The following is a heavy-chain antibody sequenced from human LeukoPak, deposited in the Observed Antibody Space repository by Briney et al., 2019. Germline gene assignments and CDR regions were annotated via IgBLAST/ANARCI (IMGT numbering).Heavy chain of an antibody. D-gene: IGHD2-2*02. Sequence: ASVKVSCKASGGTFSSYAISWVRQAPGQGLEWVGGIIPIFGTANYAQKFQGRVTITTDESTSTAYMELSSLRSEDTAVYYCAEGYCSSTSCYTPFDYWGQGTLVTVSS. V-gene: IGHV1-69*05. CDR2: IIPIFGTA. CDR3: AEGYCSSTSCYTPFDY. CDR1: GGTFSSYA. J-gene: IGHJ4*02.